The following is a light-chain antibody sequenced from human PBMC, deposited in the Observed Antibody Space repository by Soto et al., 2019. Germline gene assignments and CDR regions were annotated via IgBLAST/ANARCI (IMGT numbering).Light chain of an antibody. CDR2: EVS. J-gene: IGLJ1*01. Sequence: QSALTQPASVSCSPGQSVAISCTGTSSDVGAYNYISWYQQHPGKAPKLLLSEVSNRPSGVSDRFSGSKSGNTASLTISGLQAEDEADYYCSSLTTSFTYVFGTGTKVTVL. V-gene: IGLV2-14*01. CDR1: SSDVGAYNY. CDR3: SSLTTSFTYV.